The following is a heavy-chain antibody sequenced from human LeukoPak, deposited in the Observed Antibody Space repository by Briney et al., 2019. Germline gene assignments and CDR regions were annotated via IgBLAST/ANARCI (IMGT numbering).Heavy chain of an antibody. CDR3: AKSLRYGGSYRYADY. CDR1: GFTFSSYA. Sequence: PGGSLRLSCAASGFTFSSYAMSWVRQAPGKGLEWVSAFSGSGGSTYYADSVKGRFTISRDNSKNTLYLQMNSLRAEDTAVYYCAKSLRYGGSYRYADYWGQGTLVTVSS. J-gene: IGHJ4*02. D-gene: IGHD3-16*02. V-gene: IGHV3-23*01. CDR2: FSGSGGST.